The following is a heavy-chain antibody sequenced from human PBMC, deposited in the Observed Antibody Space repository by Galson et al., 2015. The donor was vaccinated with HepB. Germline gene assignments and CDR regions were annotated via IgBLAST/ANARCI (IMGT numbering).Heavy chain of an antibody. CDR2: ISHDGSHE. D-gene: IGHD6-13*01. Sequence: SLRLSCAASGFTFSSYVLHWVRQAPGKGLEWVPIISHDGSHEYSAGSVKGRFTISRDNSKNTLYLQMSSLRAEDTAVYYCARLAIAADVEYYFDYWGQGTLVTVSS. CDR3: ARLAIAADVEYYFDY. CDR1: GFTFSSYV. J-gene: IGHJ4*02. V-gene: IGHV3-30*04.